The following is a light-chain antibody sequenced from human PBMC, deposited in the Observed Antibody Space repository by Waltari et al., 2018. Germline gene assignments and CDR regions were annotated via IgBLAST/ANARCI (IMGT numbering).Light chain of an antibody. V-gene: IGKV2-28*01. CDR2: VGS. J-gene: IGKJ5*01. CDR1: QGLLDNNGNKY. CDR3: MEALQGVT. Sequence: DIVMTQSPASLTVTPGESASISCRSSQGLLDNNGNKYLDWYVQKPGQSPQILIYVGSHRASGVPDRFSGSGSGTDFTLKISRVEAEDAGVYYCMEALQGVTFGQGTRLEI.